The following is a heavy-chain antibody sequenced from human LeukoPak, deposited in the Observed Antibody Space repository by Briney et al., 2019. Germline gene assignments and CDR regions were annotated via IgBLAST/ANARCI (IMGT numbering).Heavy chain of an antibody. CDR2: TYYRSKWYN. J-gene: IGHJ3*02. V-gene: IGHV6-1*01. CDR1: GDSVSSNSVA. D-gene: IGHD5-24*01. Sequence: SQTLSLTCAISGDSVSSNSVAWRWIRQSPSRGLEWLGRTYYRSKWYNDYALSVKSRITINPDTSENQFSLQLNSVTPEDTAVYYCARWLHDVSGFDIWAQGTMVTVSS. CDR3: ARWLHDVSGFDI.